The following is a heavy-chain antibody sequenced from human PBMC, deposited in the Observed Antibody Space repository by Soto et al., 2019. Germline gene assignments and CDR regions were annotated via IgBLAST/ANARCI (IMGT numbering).Heavy chain of an antibody. CDR2: IYYTGST. J-gene: IGHJ6*02. D-gene: IGHD1-20*01. CDR3: ARYSNNWFQTEGMDV. Sequence: SETLSLTCSVSGDSINNYEYYWTWIRQPPGEGLEWIGHIYYTGSTSYNPSLESRISISLDTSRNQFSLKLNSVSAADTAVYYCARYSNNWFQTEGMDVWGQGTTVTVSS. CDR1: GDSINNYEYY. V-gene: IGHV4-30-4*01.